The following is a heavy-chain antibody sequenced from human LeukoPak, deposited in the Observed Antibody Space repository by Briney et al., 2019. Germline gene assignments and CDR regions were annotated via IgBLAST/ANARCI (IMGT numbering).Heavy chain of an antibody. D-gene: IGHD5-18*01. CDR2: IKQDESEK. J-gene: IGHJ4*02. Sequence: PGGSLRLSCAASGLYVGRYWMSWVRQAPGEGLEWVANIKQDESEKDYVDSVKGRFTISRDNAKNSLYLQMNSLRAEDTAVYYCARRATTERGHSYGLDYWGQGTLVTVSS. V-gene: IGHV3-7*01. CDR3: ARRATTERGHSYGLDY. CDR1: GLYVGRYW.